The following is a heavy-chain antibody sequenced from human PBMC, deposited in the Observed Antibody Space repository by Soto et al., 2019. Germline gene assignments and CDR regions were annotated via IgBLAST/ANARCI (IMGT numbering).Heavy chain of an antibody. CDR3: ARWGDYGGNSKYYFAY. Sequence: QVQLQESGPGLVKPSETLSLTCTVSGGSISSYYWSWIRQPAGKGLEWIGRIYTSVSTNYNPSLNSRVTMSVDTSRRQFALKLSSVTAADTSVYYCARWGDYGGNSKYYFAYWGQGTLVTVS. V-gene: IGHV4-4*07. D-gene: IGHD4-17*01. CDR1: GGSISSYY. J-gene: IGHJ4*02. CDR2: IYTSVST.